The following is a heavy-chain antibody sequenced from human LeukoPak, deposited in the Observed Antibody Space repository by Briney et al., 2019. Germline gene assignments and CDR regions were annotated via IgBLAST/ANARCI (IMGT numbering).Heavy chain of an antibody. CDR2: IKRDGSEK. D-gene: IGHD3-16*01. CDR1: RFTFSSYW. V-gene: IGHV3-7*01. CDR3: GRDVSGIGMDV. Sequence: GGSLRLSCAASRFTFSSYWMSWVRQAPGKGLEWVANIKRDGSEKYYVDSVKGRFTISRDNAKNSLYLQMNSLRAEDTAVYYCGRDVSGIGMDVWGQGTTVTVSS. J-gene: IGHJ6*02.